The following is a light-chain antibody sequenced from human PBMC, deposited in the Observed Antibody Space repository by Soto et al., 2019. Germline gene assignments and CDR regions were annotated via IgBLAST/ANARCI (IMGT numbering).Light chain of an antibody. Sequence: DIQVTQSPPSLSASVGDRVILTCRASQSISNSLNWYQQKPGKAPKVLIHAASSLQSGVPSRFSGGGSGTDFTLTISVLQPEDFATYFCQQSHSTPYTFGQGTKLEIK. J-gene: IGKJ2*01. V-gene: IGKV1-39*01. CDR2: AAS. CDR3: QQSHSTPYT. CDR1: QSISNS.